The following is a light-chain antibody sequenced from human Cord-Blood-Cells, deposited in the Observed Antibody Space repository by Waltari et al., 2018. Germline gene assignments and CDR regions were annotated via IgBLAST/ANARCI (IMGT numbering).Light chain of an antibody. Sequence: AIRMTQSPSSLSASTGDRVTITCRASQGISSYLAWYQQKPGKAPKLLIYAASTLQSGSPSSFSGRGLGKDFTLTTTCLQFEEFATYYCKQYYSYPYTFGPGTKLEIK. CDR1: QGISSY. CDR3: KQYYSYPYT. J-gene: IGKJ2*01. CDR2: AAS. V-gene: IGKV1-8*01.